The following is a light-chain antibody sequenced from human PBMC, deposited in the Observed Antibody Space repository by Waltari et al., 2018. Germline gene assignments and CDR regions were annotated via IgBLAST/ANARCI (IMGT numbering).Light chain of an antibody. J-gene: IGKJ2*01. CDR2: SAS. V-gene: IGKV1-9*01. CDR1: QGISSY. CDR3: QRFSSYPYT. Sequence: DIQLTQSPSFLSASVGDRVTITCRASQGISSYLAWYQQRPGKAPKIMIYSASTLESGVPSRFSGSGSGTEFTLTISSLQPEDFATYYCQRFSSYPYTFGQGTKLEFK.